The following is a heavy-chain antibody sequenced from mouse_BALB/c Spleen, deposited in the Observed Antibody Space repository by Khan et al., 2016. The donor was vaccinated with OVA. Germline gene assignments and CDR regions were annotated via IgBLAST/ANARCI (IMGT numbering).Heavy chain of an antibody. CDR3: ARVYGGDFDY. Sequence: VQLKQSGPGLVKPSQSLSLTCTVTGYSITSDYAWNWIRQFPGNKLEWMGFISYSGYTKYNPSLKSRFSITRDTSKNQFFLQLNSVTTEDTATYYCARVYGGDFDYWGQGTSLTVSS. V-gene: IGHV3-2*02. CDR2: ISYSGYT. D-gene: IGHD1-1*01. J-gene: IGHJ2*02. CDR1: GYSITSDYA.